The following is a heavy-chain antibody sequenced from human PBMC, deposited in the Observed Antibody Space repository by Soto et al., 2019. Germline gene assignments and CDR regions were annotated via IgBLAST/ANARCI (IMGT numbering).Heavy chain of an antibody. Sequence: QVQLQESGPGLVKPSQTLSRTCTVSGGSISIGGYCWSCIRQHPGKGLEWIGYFYYSGSNSYNPSLKSRVTISVDTSKNQFSLKLSSVTAADTAVYYCAREDGLGAAAGNYWGQGTLVTVSS. D-gene: IGHD6-13*01. CDR3: AREDGLGAAAGNY. V-gene: IGHV4-31*03. CDR2: FYYSGSN. J-gene: IGHJ4*02. CDR1: GGSISIGGYC.